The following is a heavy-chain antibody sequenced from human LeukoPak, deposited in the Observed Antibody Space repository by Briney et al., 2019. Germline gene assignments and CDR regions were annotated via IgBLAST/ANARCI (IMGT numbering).Heavy chain of an antibody. D-gene: IGHD4-23*01. CDR2: ITPMQDSR. V-gene: IGHV1-69*08. Sequence: SVTVSCKVSGGTFARDSFSWVRQAPGQGLEWVGMITPMQDSRHNPQKFLGRVSIAADKSTNKAYLYVGGLRSDDSAMYYCAREDYGGLGYFDLWGSGTLVVVSS. CDR1: GGTFARDS. J-gene: IGHJ2*01. CDR3: AREDYGGLGYFDL.